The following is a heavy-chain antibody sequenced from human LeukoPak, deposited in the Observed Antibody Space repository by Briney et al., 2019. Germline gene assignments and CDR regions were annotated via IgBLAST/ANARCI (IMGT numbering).Heavy chain of an antibody. CDR2: IYFSETT. D-gene: IGHD4-17*01. CDR3: GSVYEYGDHCT. J-gene: IGHJ4*02. CDR1: VAPLRSHY. V-gene: IGHV4-59*11. Sequence: SETLSLTCSVSVAPLRSHYWAWIRQSPGKGLEWIGHIYFSETTKYNPSLKNRASISAEISKNQFSLNLRSVTAADTAVYFCGSVYEYGDHCTWGRGTQVMVSS.